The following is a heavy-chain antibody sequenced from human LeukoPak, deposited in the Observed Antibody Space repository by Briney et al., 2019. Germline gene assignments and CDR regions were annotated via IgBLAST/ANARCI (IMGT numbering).Heavy chain of an antibody. CDR1: GFTVSSNY. CDR3: ARTEVELSINY. D-gene: IGHD1-7*01. Sequence: PGGSLRLSCAASGFTVSSNYMSWVRQAPGKGLEWVSVIYSGGSTYYADSVKGRFTISRDNSKNTLYLQMNSLRAEDTAVYYCARTEVELSINYWGQGTQVTVSS. CDR2: IYSGGST. J-gene: IGHJ4*02. V-gene: IGHV3-53*01.